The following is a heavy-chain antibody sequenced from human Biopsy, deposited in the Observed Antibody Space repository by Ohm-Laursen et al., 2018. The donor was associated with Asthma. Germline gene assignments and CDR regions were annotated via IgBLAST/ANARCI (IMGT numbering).Heavy chain of an antibody. CDR2: INPNGGAT. V-gene: IGHV1-2*06. J-gene: IGHJ5*02. CDR3: ARVQKSPGDRWFDP. Sequence: SVKVSCNASAYTFIGYHLHWVRQAPGEGLEWMGRINPNGGATIYAQKFQGRVTMTRDTSISTAYMELSRLTSDDTAVYYCARVQKSPGDRWFDPWGQGTLVAVSS. D-gene: IGHD7-27*01. CDR1: AYTFIGYH.